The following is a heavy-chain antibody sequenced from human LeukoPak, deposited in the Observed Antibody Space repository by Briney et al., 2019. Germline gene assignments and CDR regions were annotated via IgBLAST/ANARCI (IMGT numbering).Heavy chain of an antibody. V-gene: IGHV4-31*02. D-gene: IGHD2-15*01. CDR3: ARAGIVVVAASDAFDI. CDR2: YYSGST. Sequence: YYSGSTYYNPSLKSRVTISVDTSKNQFSLKLSSVTAADTAVYYCARAGIVVVAASDAFDISGQGTMVTVSS. J-gene: IGHJ3*02.